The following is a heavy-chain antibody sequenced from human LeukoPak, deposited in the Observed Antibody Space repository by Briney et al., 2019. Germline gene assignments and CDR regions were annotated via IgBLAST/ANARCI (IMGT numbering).Heavy chain of an antibody. Sequence: SETLSLTCTVSGGSISSSSYYWGWIRQPPGKGLEWIGSIYYSGSTYYNPSLKSRVTISVDTSKNQFSLKLSSVTAADTAVYYCARTMVRARFDCWGQGTPVTVSS. CDR1: GGSISSSSYY. D-gene: IGHD3-10*01. CDR3: ARTMVRARFDC. CDR2: IYYSGST. J-gene: IGHJ4*02. V-gene: IGHV4-39*01.